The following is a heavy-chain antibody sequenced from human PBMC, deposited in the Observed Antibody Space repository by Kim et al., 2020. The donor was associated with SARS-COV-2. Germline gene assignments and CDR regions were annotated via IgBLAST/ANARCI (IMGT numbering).Heavy chain of an antibody. V-gene: IGHV4-34*01. Sequence: SETLSLTCAVYGGSFSGYYWSWIRQPPGKGLEWIGEINHSGSTNYNPSLKSRVTISVDTSKNQFSLKLSSVTAADTAVYYCARGYDMEWFLTGIGFDYWGQGTLVTVSS. D-gene: IGHD3-3*01. J-gene: IGHJ4*02. CDR1: GGSFSGYY. CDR3: ARGYDMEWFLTGIGFDY. CDR2: INHSGST.